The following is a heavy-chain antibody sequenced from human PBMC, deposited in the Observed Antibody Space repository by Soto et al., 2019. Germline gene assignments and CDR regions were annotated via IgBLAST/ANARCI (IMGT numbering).Heavy chain of an antibody. D-gene: IGHD1-7*01. Sequence: QVQLQQWGAGLLKPSETLSLTCAVSGGSFSGYYWSWIRQPPGKGLEWIGEMNDSGSTKYNASLESCVAISVDTSKGHFSLTLTSVTAADTAVYYCASPRWNYIYWGQGTLVAVSS. CDR1: GGSFSGYY. CDR2: MNDSGST. J-gene: IGHJ4*02. V-gene: IGHV4-34*01. CDR3: ASPRWNYIY.